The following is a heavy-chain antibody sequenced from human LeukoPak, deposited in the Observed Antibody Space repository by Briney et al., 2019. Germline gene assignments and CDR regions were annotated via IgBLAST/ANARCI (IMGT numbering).Heavy chain of an antibody. CDR3: ARDRVVDSSGYYYRDFDY. V-gene: IGHV1-2*02. CDR2: INPNSGGT. Sequence: ASVKVSCKASGYTFTGYYMHWVRQAPGQGLEWMGWINPNSGGTNYAQKFQGRVTMTRDTSISTAYMELSRLRSDDTAVYYCARDRVVDSSGYYYRDFDYWGQGTLVSVSS. J-gene: IGHJ4*02. D-gene: IGHD3-22*01. CDR1: GYTFTGYY.